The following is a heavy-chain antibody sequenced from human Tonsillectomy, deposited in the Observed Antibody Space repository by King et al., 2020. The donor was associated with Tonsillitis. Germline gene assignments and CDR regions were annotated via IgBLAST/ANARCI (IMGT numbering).Heavy chain of an antibody. J-gene: IGHJ4*02. CDR3: PTGFFVGGVAATDY. D-gene: IGHD2-15*01. Sequence: VQLVESGGGLVKPGGSLRLSCAASGFTFSNAWMSWVRQAPGKGLEWVGRIKSKTDGGTTDYAAPVKGRFTISRDDSKNTLYLQMNSLKTEDTAVYYCPTGFFVGGVAATDYWGQAPLVTVSS. V-gene: IGHV3-15*01. CDR1: GFTFSNAW. CDR2: IKSKTDGGTT.